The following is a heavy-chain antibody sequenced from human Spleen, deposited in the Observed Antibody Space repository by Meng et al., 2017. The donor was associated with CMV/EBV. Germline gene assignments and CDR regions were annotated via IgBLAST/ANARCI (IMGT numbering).Heavy chain of an antibody. CDR2: IRYDGTNK. D-gene: IGHD5-12*01. V-gene: IGHV3-30*02. J-gene: IGHJ4*02. CDR1: GFTFSTYG. CDR3: AKEGAYDREIDY. Sequence: CAASGFTFSTYGIRWVRQAAGKGLEWVALIRYDGTNKFYADSVKGRFIISRDNSKNTLYLQMNSLRAEDTAVYYCAKEGAYDREIDYWGQGTLVTVSS.